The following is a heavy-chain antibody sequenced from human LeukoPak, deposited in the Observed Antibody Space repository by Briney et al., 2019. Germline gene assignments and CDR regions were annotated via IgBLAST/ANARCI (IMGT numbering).Heavy chain of an antibody. CDR1: GGSLSPHY. V-gene: IGHV4-34*01. CDR2: INNRGIT. D-gene: IGHD5-12*01. CDR3: ARVPLWWLTPFDY. Sequence: SETLSLTCAVSGGSLSPHYRAWIRQPLGKGLEWIGDINNRGITNYCPSLKGRVTISVDTSKNQFSLKLTSVTAADTAMYYCARVPLWWLTPFDYWGQGTLATVSS. J-gene: IGHJ4*02.